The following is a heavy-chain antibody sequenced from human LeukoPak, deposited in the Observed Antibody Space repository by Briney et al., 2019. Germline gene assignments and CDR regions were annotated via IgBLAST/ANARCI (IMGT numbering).Heavy chain of an antibody. CDR2: ISYDGSNK. CDR3: ARYYYDSSGYETRVG. V-gene: IGHV3-30-3*01. Sequence: PGRSLRLSCAASGFTFSSYAMHWVRQAPGKGLEWVAVISYDGSNKYYADSVKGRFTISRDNSKNSLYLQMNSLRAEDTAVYYCARYYYDSSGYETRVGWGQGTLVTISS. D-gene: IGHD3-22*01. J-gene: IGHJ4*02. CDR1: GFTFSSYA.